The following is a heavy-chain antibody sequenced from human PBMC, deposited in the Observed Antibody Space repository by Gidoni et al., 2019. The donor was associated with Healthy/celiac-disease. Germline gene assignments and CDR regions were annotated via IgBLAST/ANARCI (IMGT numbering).Heavy chain of an antibody. CDR3: AKDIKAVAGSTFDY. D-gene: IGHD6-19*01. Sequence: EVQLVESGGGWVQPGRSLRLSCAASGFTFDDYAMHGVRQAPGKGLEWVSGISWNSGSIGYADSVKGRFTISRDNAKNSLYLQMNSLRAEDTALYYCAKDIKAVAGSTFDYWGQGTLVTVSS. V-gene: IGHV3-9*01. CDR1: GFTFDDYA. CDR2: ISWNSGSI. J-gene: IGHJ4*02.